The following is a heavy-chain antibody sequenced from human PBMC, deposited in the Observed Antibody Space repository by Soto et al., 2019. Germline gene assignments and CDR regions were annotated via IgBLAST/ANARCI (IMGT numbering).Heavy chain of an antibody. D-gene: IGHD3-22*01. Sequence: ASVKVSCKASGYTFTSYAMHWVRQAPGQRLEWMGWINAGNGNTKYSQKLQGRVTITRDTSASTAYMELSSLRSEDTAVYYCARGSLSITMIVAHDAFAIWGQGTLVTVSS. CDR1: GYTFTSYA. V-gene: IGHV1-3*01. CDR3: ARGSLSITMIVAHDAFAI. CDR2: INAGNGNT. J-gene: IGHJ3*02.